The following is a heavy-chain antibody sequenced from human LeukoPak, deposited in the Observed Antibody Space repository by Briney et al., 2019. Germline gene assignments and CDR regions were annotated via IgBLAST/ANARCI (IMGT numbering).Heavy chain of an antibody. CDR3: ASKRIQSPYYFDY. CDR1: GGTFSSCA. J-gene: IGHJ4*02. Sequence: ASVKVSCKASGGTFSSCAISWLRQAPGQGLEWMGGIIPIFGTANYAQKFQGRVTITTDESTSTAYMELSSLRSEDTAVYYCASKRIQSPYYFDYWGQGTLVTVSS. CDR2: IIPIFGTA. V-gene: IGHV1-69*05. D-gene: IGHD4-11*01.